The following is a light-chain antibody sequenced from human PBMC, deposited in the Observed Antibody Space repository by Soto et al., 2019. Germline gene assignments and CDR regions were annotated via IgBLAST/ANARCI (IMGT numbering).Light chain of an antibody. J-gene: IGKJ5*01. V-gene: IGKV3-20*01. Sequence: EIVLTQSPGTLSLSPGERATLSCRASQSVIGRQLAWYQHKPGQAPRLLIYGVSSRATGIPDRFTGSGSGTDFTLTISRLEPKDFAVFYCQVYGPSPPITFGQGTRLEIK. CDR2: GVS. CDR1: QSVIGRQ. CDR3: QVYGPSPPIT.